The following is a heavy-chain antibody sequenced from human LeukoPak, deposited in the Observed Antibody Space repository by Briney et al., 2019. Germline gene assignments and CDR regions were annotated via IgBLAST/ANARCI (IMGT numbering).Heavy chain of an antibody. V-gene: IGHV3-66*02. CDR1: GFTVSSNY. CDR3: ATSYCSGGSCYPQYFQH. Sequence: GGSLRLSCAASGFTVSSNYMSWVCQAPGKGLEWVSLLYSGGNTYYADSAEGRFTISRDNSKNTLYLQMNSLRAEDTAVYYCATSYCSGGSCYPQYFQHWGQGTLVTVSS. J-gene: IGHJ1*01. D-gene: IGHD2-15*01. CDR2: LYSGGNT.